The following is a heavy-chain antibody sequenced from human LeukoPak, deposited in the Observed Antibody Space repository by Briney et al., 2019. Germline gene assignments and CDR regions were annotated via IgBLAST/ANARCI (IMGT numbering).Heavy chain of an antibody. CDR1: GGSISSGDYY. CDR3: ARRDYCTSTTCYESYNWFDP. CDR2: IYYSGST. Sequence: PSQTLSLTCTVSGGSISSGDYYWSWIRQPPGKGLEWIGYIYYSGSTYYNPSLKSRVTISVDTSKNQFSLKLSSVTAADTAVYYCARRDYCTSTTCYESYNWFDPWGQGTLVTVSS. D-gene: IGHD2-2*01. V-gene: IGHV4-30-4*01. J-gene: IGHJ5*02.